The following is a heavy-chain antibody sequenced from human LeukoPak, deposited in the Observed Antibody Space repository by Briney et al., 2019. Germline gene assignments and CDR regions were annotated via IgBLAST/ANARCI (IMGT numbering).Heavy chain of an antibody. D-gene: IGHD5-18*01. CDR3: ARDERDGGDTAMLGANNWFDP. CDR2: INPSGFST. J-gene: IGHJ5*02. V-gene: IGHV1-46*01. CDR1: GYTFTSYA. Sequence: ASVKVSCKASGYTFTSYAMNWVRQAPGQGLEWMGIINPSGFSTTYAQKFQGRVTMTRDTSTSTVYMELSSLRSEDTAVYYCARDERDGGDTAMLGANNWFDPWGQGTPVTVSS.